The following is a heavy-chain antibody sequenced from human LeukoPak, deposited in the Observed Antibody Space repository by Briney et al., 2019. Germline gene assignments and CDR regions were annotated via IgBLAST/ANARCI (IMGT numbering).Heavy chain of an antibody. CDR1: GFTFRSYT. V-gene: IGHV3-21*06. Sequence: GGSLRLSCSGSGFTFRSYTMTWVRQAPGKGLEWVSSIDGDGTLKYYADSLKGRFTVSRDNANNSVYLQMNSLTADDSGLYFCARDYSSGWFGKGAYWGQGTRVLVSS. J-gene: IGHJ4*02. CDR3: ARDYSSGWFGKGAY. D-gene: IGHD6-19*01. CDR2: IDGDGTLK.